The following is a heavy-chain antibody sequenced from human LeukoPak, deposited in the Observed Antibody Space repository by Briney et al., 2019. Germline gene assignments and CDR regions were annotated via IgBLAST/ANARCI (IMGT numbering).Heavy chain of an antibody. CDR3: VRDMKRSRARWENLGFDP. V-gene: IGHV1-18*01. D-gene: IGHD1-26*01. CDR2: ISTYNDNT. J-gene: IGHJ5*02. Sequence: GASVKVSCKASGYTFTTYGISWVRQAPGQGLEWMGWISTYNDNTDYYVEKFQGRVTMTTDTSTSTAYMELRSLRSDDTAVYFCVRDMKRSRARWENLGFDPWGQGTLVTVSS. CDR1: GYTFTTYG.